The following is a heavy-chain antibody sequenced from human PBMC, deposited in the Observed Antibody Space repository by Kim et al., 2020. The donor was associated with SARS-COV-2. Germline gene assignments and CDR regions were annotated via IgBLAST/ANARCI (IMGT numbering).Heavy chain of an antibody. V-gene: IGHV4-59*01. J-gene: IGHJ3*02. CDR1: GGSISSYY. CDR3: ARALYDSSGYYYFGPGAFDI. CDR2: IYYSGST. Sequence: SETLSLTCTVSGGSISSYYWSWIRQPPGKGLEWIGYIYYSGSTNYNPSLKSRVTISVDTSKNQFSLKLSSLTAADTAVYYCARALYDSSGYYYFGPGAFDIWGQGTMVTVSS. D-gene: IGHD3-22*01.